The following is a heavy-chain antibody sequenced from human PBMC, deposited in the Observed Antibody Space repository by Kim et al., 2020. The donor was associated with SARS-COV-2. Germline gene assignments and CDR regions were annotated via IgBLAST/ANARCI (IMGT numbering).Heavy chain of an antibody. D-gene: IGHD3-10*01. J-gene: IGHJ4*02. Sequence: VKGRFTISRDNSKNTLYLQMNSLRAEDTAVYYCAREVSGSGSGIQDYFDYWGQGTLVTFSS. CDR3: AREVSGSGSGIQDYFDY. V-gene: IGHV3-30*07.